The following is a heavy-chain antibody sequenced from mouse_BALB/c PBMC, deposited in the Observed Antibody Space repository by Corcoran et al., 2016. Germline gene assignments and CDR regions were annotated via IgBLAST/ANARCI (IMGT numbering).Heavy chain of an antibody. CDR1: VYSFTSYY. J-gene: IGHJ2*01. Sequence: QVQLQPSGAELVKPGASVKISCKASVYSFTSYYIHWVKQRPGQGLEWIGWILTGSGNTKYNETFKGKATLTAETSSSTAYMQLSSLTSEDSAVYFCARYDGYSLFHYLGQGTTLTVSS. CDR3: ARYDGYSLFHY. CDR2: ILTGSGNT. D-gene: IGHD2-3*01. V-gene: IGHV1-66*01.